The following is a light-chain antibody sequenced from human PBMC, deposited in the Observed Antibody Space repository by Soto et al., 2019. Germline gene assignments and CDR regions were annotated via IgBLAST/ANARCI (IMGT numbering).Light chain of an antibody. Sequence: EIVCTQPPGTLSLCPGERATVSCRASQSVFNNHIGWYQQKPGQAPRRLIFGASFRATGIPDRFSGSGSGTDFTLTISRLEPEDFAVYYCQQYGSSPTTFGQGTKVDI. CDR1: QSVFNNH. CDR2: GAS. CDR3: QQYGSSPTT. V-gene: IGKV3-20*01. J-gene: IGKJ1*01.